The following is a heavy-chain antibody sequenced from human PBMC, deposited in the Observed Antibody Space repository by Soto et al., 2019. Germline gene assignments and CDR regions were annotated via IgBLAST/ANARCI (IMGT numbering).Heavy chain of an antibody. CDR1: GGSFSGYY. V-gene: IGHV4-34*01. CDR2: INHSGST. J-gene: IGHJ5*02. CDR3: ARVLVPAAMEKWFDP. D-gene: IGHD2-2*01. Sequence: PSETLSLTCAVYGGSFSGYYWSWIRQPPGKGLERIGEINHSGSTNYNPSLKSRVTISVDTSKNQFSLKLSSVTAADTAVYYCARVLVPAAMEKWFDPWGQGTLVTVSS.